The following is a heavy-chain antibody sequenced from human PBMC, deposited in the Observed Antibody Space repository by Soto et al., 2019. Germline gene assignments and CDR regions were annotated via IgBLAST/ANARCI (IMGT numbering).Heavy chain of an antibody. CDR3: DRVSRHFAWLTGPLDAFDI. D-gene: IGHD3-9*01. Sequence: GESLKISCKGSGYSFTSYWISWVRQMPGKGLEWMGRIDPSDSYTNYSPSFQGHVTISADKSISTAYLQWSSLKASDTAMYYCDRVSRHFAWLTGPLDAFDIWGQGTMATVSS. CDR1: GYSFTSYW. CDR2: IDPSDSYT. J-gene: IGHJ3*02. V-gene: IGHV5-10-1*01.